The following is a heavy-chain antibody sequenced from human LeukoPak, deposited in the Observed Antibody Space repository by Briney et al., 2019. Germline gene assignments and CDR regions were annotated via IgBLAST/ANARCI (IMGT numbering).Heavy chain of an antibody. CDR2: TYYRSKWYN. CDR3: TRDGIRVLDY. V-gene: IGHV6-1*01. CDR1: GDSVSSNSAA. D-gene: IGHD1-1*01. J-gene: IGHJ4*02. Sequence: SQTLSLTCAISGDSVSSNSAAWNWIRQSPSRGPEWLGRTYYRSKWYNDYAVSVKSRIVINPDTSKNQFSLQLSSVTPEDTAVYYCTRDGIRVLDYWGQGILVTVSS.